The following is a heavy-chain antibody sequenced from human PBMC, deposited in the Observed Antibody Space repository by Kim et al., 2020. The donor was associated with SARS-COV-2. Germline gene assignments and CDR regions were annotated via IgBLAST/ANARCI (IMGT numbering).Heavy chain of an antibody. J-gene: IGHJ4*02. D-gene: IGHD1-26*01. V-gene: IGHV1-8*02. CDR3: ARADRGIVGATVYYFDY. Sequence: ASVKVSCKASGYTFNSYDINWVRQATGQGLEWMGWMNPNSGNTGYAQKFQGRVTMTRNTSISTAYMELCSLRSEDTAVYYCARADRGIVGATVYYFDYWGQGNLVTVSS. CDR1: GYTFNSYD. CDR2: MNPNSGNT.